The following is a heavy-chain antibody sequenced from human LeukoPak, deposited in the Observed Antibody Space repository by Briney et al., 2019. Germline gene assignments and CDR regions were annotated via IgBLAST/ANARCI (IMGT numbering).Heavy chain of an antibody. J-gene: IGHJ3*01. CDR3: ARGGSPPEALGDTFDV. Sequence: GGSLRLSCAASGFTFRTYWMNWVRQAPGKGLVWVSRIESDGSSTNYADSVKGRFTVSRDNAKNTLILQMNSLRAEDTAVYYCARGGSPPEALGDTFDVWGHGTLVTVSS. CDR1: GFTFRTYW. V-gene: IGHV3-74*01. D-gene: IGHD1-26*01. CDR2: IESDGSST.